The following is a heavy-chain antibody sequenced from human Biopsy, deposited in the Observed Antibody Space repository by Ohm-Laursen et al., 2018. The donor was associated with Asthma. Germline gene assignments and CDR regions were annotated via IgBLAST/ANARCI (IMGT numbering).Heavy chain of an antibody. CDR3: ARSAKTIFGVVMGSYYYGMDV. Sequence: SQTLSLTCTVYGGSFSGYYWSWIRQPPGKGLEWIGEINHSGSTNYNPSLKSRVTISVDTSKNRFSLKLSSVTAADTAVYYCARSAKTIFGVVMGSYYYGMDVWGQGTTVTVSS. CDR1: GGSFSGYY. CDR2: INHSGST. D-gene: IGHD3-3*01. J-gene: IGHJ6*02. V-gene: IGHV4-34*01.